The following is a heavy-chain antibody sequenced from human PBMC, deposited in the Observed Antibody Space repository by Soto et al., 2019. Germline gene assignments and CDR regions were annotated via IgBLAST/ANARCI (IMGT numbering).Heavy chain of an antibody. Sequence: EASVKVSCKASGYTFTGYFIHWVRQAPGEGLEWMGWINPNSGATKYAPKFQGRVTMTRDTSNRTAYLELSRLTSDDTAIYYCARGGGTPLAPVPWGQGNGGTVS. J-gene: IGHJ5*02. V-gene: IGHV1-2*02. D-gene: IGHD3-16*01. CDR1: GYTFTGYF. CDR3: ARGGGTPLAPVP. CDR2: INPNSGAT.